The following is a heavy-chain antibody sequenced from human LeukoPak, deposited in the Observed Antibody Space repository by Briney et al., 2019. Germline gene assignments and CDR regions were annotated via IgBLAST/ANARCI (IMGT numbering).Heavy chain of an antibody. CDR2: IYYSGST. J-gene: IGHJ6*03. V-gene: IGHV4-31*03. D-gene: IGHD1-7*01. Sequence: SETLSLTCTLSGGSISSGGYYWSWIRQHPGKGLEWIGYIYYSGSTYYNQSLKSRVTISVDTSKNQFSLKLSSVTAADTAVYYCARDLTGTTDRYYYYMDVWGKGTTVTVSS. CDR3: ARDLTGTTDRYYYYMDV. CDR1: GGSISSGGYY.